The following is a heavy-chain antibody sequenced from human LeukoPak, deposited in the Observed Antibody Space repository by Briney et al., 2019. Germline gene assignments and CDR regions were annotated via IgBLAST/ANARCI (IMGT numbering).Heavy chain of an antibody. CDR3: ARALSGWYSPLDY. CDR2: ISYDGSNK. J-gene: IGHJ4*02. V-gene: IGHV3-30-3*01. Sequence: GRSLRLSCAASGFTFSSYAMHWVRQAPGKGLEWVAVISYDGSNKYYADSVKGRFTISRDNSKNTLYLQMNSLRAEDTAVYYCARALSGWYSPLDYWGQGTLVTVSS. D-gene: IGHD6-19*01. CDR1: GFTFSSYA.